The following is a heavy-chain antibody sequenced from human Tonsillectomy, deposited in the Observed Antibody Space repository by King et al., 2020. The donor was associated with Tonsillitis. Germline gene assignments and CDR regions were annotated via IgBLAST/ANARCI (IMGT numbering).Heavy chain of an antibody. CDR3: ARDRRDGYNWVFDY. J-gene: IGHJ4*02. CDR1: GFTFSSYG. V-gene: IGHV3-33*05. D-gene: IGHD5-24*01. CDR2: ISYDGSNK. Sequence: VQLVESGGGVVQPGRSLRLSYAASGFTFSSYGMHWVRQAPGKGLEWVAVISYDGSNKYYADSVKGRFTISRDNSKNTLYLQMNSLRAEDTAVYYCARDRRDGYNWVFDYWGQGTLVTVSS.